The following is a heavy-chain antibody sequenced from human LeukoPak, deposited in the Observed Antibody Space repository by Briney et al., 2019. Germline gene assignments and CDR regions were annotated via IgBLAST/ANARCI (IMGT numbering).Heavy chain of an antibody. V-gene: IGHV4-34*01. J-gene: IGHJ5*02. CDR3: ARAYYDFWSGYLNWFDP. CDR2: INHSGST. Sequence: SETLYLTCAVYGGSFSGYYWSWIRQAPVKGLEWIGEINHSGSTNYNPSLKSRVTISVDTSKNQFSLKLSSVAAADTAVYYCARAYYDFWSGYLNWFDPWGQGTLVTVSS. D-gene: IGHD3-3*01. CDR1: GGSFSGYY.